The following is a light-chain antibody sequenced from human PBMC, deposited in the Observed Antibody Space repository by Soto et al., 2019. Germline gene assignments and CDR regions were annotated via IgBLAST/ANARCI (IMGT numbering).Light chain of an antibody. CDR1: SSNIGNNY. V-gene: IGLV1-51*01. J-gene: IGLJ1*01. Sequence: QSVLTQPPSVSAAPGQKVTISCSGSSSNIGNNYVSWYQQLPRTAPKLLIYDNNKRPSGIPDRFSGSKSGTSATLGITGLQTGDEADYYCGTWDSSLSAGPYVFGTGTKLTVL. CDR3: GTWDSSLSAGPYV. CDR2: DNN.